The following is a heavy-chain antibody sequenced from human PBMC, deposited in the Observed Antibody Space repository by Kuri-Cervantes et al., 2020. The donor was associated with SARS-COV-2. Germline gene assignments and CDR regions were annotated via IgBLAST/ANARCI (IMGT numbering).Heavy chain of an antibody. D-gene: IGHD2-15*01. J-gene: IGHJ4*02. Sequence: SETLSLTCTVSGGSISSYYWSWIRQPPGKGLEWIGYIYYSGSTNYNPSLKSRVTISVDTSKNQFSLKLSSVTAADTAVYYCARVTPTGKLDYWGQGTLVTVSS. CDR3: ARVTPTGKLDY. CDR1: GGSISSYY. CDR2: IYYSGST. V-gene: IGHV4-59*01.